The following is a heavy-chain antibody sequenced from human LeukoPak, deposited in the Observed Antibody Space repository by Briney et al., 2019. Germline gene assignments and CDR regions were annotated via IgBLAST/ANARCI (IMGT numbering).Heavy chain of an antibody. CDR2: ISSSSSYI. J-gene: IGHJ6*02. CDR1: GFIFNSYS. V-gene: IGHV3-21*01. Sequence: SGGSLRLSCAASGFIFNSYSMNWVRQARGKGQEWVSSISSSSSYIYYADSLKGRFTISRNNARTSLYLQLNSLRAEDTAVYYCAGRLAAAGYGMDAWGQGTTVTVSS. D-gene: IGHD6-13*01. CDR3: AGRLAAAGYGMDA.